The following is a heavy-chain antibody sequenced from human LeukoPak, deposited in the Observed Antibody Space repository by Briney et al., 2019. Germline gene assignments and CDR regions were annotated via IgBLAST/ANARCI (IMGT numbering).Heavy chain of an antibody. Sequence: SETLSLTCAVYGGSFSGYYLNWIRQPAGKGLEWLGRIYTSGSTNYNPSLKSRVTISVDTSKNQFSLKLGSVTAADTAVYYCAGSRIAAAGCFDYWGQGTLVTVSS. V-gene: IGHV4-59*10. D-gene: IGHD6-13*01. J-gene: IGHJ4*02. CDR2: IYTSGST. CDR3: AGSRIAAAGCFDY. CDR1: GGSFSGYY.